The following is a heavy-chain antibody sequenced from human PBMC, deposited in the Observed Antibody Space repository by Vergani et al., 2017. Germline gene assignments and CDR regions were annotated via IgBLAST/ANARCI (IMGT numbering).Heavy chain of an antibody. CDR2: ISYYGSNK. D-gene: IGHD3-22*01. Sequence: QVQLVESGGGVVKPGRSLRLSCAASGYTFSSYGIHWVRQAPGKGLEWVEGISYYGSNKDYADDVKGRFTISRDNAKNQLYLQMNSLRAEDTALYYCANDGPGHMIVVEKGAFEIWGRGRMVTVSS. CDR1: GYTFSSYG. J-gene: IGHJ3*02. CDR3: ANDGPGHMIVVEKGAFEI. V-gene: IGHV3-30*18.